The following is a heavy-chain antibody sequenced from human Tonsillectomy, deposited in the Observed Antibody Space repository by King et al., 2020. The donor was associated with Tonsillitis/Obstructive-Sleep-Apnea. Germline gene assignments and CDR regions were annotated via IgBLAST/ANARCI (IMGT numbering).Heavy chain of an antibody. V-gene: IGHV4-61*01. J-gene: IGHJ5*02. CDR2: IYYSGSN. CDR1: GGSVSSGSYY. D-gene: IGHD3-22*01. Sequence: QLQESGPGLVKPSETLSLTCTVSGGSVSSGSYYWSWIRQPPGKGLEWIGYIYYSGSNNYNPSLKSRVTISVDTSKNQFSLKLSSVTAADTAVYYCARESPYYYGSSGVPAGDWFDPWGQGTLVTVSS. CDR3: ARESPYYYGSSGVPAGDWFDP.